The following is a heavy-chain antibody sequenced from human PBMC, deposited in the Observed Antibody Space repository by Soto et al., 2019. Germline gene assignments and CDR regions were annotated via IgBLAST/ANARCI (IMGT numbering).Heavy chain of an antibody. V-gene: IGHV3-30-3*01. CDR2: ISYDGSNK. D-gene: IGHD2-15*01. CDR1: GFTFSSYA. CDR3: ARGGGGPDAFDI. Sequence: VQLVESGGGLVKPGGSLRLSCAASGFTFSSYAMHWVRQAAGKGLEWVAVISYDGSNKYYADSVKGRFTISRDNSKNTLYLQLNSLRAEDTAVYYCARGGGGPDAFDIWGQGTMVTVSS. J-gene: IGHJ3*02.